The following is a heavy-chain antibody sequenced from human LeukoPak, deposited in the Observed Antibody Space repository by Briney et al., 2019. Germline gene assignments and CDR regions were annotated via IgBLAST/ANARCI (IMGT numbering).Heavy chain of an antibody. CDR2: IYSGGNT. D-gene: IGHD3-10*01. J-gene: IGHJ4*02. CDR1: GFTVSSNY. CDR3: ARDVRSYYGSGSYYLDY. V-gene: IGHV3-66*01. Sequence: PGGSLRLSCAVSGFTVSSNYMSWVRQAPGKGLEWVSIIYSGGNTYYADSVKGRFTISRDNSKNTLYLQMNSLRAEDTAVYYCARDVRSYYGSGSYYLDYWGQGTLVTVSS.